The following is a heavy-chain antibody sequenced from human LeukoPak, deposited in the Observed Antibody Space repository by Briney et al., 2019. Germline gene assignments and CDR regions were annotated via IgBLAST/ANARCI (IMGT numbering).Heavy chain of an antibody. J-gene: IGHJ4*02. CDR1: GLTVSSNY. D-gene: IGHD5-12*01. Sequence: PGGSLRLSCAASGLTVSSNYMSWVRQAPGKGLEWVANIKQDGSEKYYVDSVKGRFTISRDNAKNSLYLQMNSLRAEDTAVYYCARDLDIVATTYFDYWGQGTLVTVSS. V-gene: IGHV3-7*04. CDR2: IKQDGSEK. CDR3: ARDLDIVATTYFDY.